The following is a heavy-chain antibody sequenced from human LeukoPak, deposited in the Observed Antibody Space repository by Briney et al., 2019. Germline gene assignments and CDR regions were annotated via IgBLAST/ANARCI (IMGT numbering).Heavy chain of an antibody. CDR1: GFTFNNYA. CDR2: LRGNGDT. J-gene: IGHJ4*02. Sequence: GGSLRLSCAASGFTFNNYAMSWVRQAPVRGLEWVSSLRGNGDTFYADSVKGRFTLSRDDSRNTVYLQLNNLRVEDTAVYYCAKAILVSNADAAWWGQGTLVTVSS. V-gene: IGHV3-23*01. D-gene: IGHD3-3*02. CDR3: AKAILVSNADAAW.